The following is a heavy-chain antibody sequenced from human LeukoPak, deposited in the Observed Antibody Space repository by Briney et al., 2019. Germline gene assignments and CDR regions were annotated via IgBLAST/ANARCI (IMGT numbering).Heavy chain of an antibody. J-gene: IGHJ6*02. CDR1: GYRFTDYW. CDR2: IYPGDSDT. V-gene: IGHV5-51*06. Sequence: GESLKISCRGSGYRFTDYWIGWVRQMPGKGLEWMGIIYPGDSDTRYSPSFQGQVTISADKSINTAHLQWSSLKASDTAMYYCARGAAGTTPDYYYFGLDVWGQGTTVRVSS. CDR3: ARGAAGTTPDYYYFGLDV. D-gene: IGHD1-7*01.